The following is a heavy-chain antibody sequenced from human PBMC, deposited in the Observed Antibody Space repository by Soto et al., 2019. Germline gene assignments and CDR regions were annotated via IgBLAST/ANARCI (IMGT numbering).Heavy chain of an antibody. V-gene: IGHV4-4*02. J-gene: IGHJ4*02. CDR1: GGSISSTDW. D-gene: IGHD6-13*01. CDR3: AVPGAGDFDY. Sequence: SETLSLTCAVSGGSISSTDWWTWLRQPQRKGLECVEEIYHSGTTYYNPSLKSRVAISLDKSKNQFSLTLSSVTAADTAVYYCAVPGAGDFDYWGQGALVT. CDR2: IYHSGTT.